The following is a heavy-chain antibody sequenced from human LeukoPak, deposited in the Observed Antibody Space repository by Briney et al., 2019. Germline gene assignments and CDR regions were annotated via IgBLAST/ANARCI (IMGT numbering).Heavy chain of an antibody. D-gene: IGHD3-22*01. CDR2: INWNSGSV. CDR3: AKGTGGYYGPFDS. V-gene: IGHV3-9*01. J-gene: IGHJ4*02. Sequence: ALRLSWAASGFTFDDYALFWVRPAPGKGVGWVSGINWNSGSVDFADSVKGRFTTSRDNAKNSLYLQMNSLRAEDTAFYCAKGTGGYYGPFDSWGQGTLVTVSS. CDR1: GFTFDDYA.